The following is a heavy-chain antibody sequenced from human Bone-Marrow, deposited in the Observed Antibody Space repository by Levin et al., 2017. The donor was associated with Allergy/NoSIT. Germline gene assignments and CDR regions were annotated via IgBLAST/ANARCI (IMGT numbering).Heavy chain of an antibody. CDR3: GRERPSYYDYSGDRIFYGMDV. D-gene: IGHD5-12*01. V-gene: IGHV3-11*01. CDR2: ISRSGDTT. CDR1: AFTLADYD. J-gene: IGHJ6*02. Sequence: PGGSLRLSCAASAFTLADYDMNWIRQAPGKGLEWLSSISRSGDTTYYADSVRGRFTVSRDNAKNSLYLQMDSLRAEDTAVYYCGRERPSYYDYSGDRIFYGMDVWGQGTTVTV.